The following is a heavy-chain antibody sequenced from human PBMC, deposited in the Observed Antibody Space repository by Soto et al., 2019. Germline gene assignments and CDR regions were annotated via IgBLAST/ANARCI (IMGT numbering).Heavy chain of an antibody. V-gene: IGHV4-39*01. J-gene: IGHJ4*02. CDR3: ARHRSYGHYVVQGYFGY. D-gene: IGHD4-17*01. CDR1: GGSISSSSYY. CDR2: IYYSGST. Sequence: QLQLQESGPGLVKPSETLSLTCTVSGGSISSSSYYWGWIRQPPGKGLEGIGSIYYSGSTYYNPSLKSGVTISVDTSKNQCSLKLSSVTAADTAVYYCARHRSYGHYVVQGYFGYWGQGTLVTVSS.